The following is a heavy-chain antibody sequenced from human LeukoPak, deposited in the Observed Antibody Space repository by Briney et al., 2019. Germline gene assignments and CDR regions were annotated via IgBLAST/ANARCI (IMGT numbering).Heavy chain of an antibody. CDR1: GFTFGDYA. CDR3: TRGTYSNYGYAFDI. D-gene: IGHD4-11*01. J-gene: IGHJ3*02. CDR2: IRSKAYGGTT. V-gene: IGHV3-49*04. Sequence: PGGSLRLSCTASGFTFGDYAMSWVRQAPGKGLEWVGFIRSKAYGGTTEYAASVKGRFTISRDDSKSIAYLQMNSLETEDTAVYYCTRGTYSNYGYAFDIWGQGTMVTVSS.